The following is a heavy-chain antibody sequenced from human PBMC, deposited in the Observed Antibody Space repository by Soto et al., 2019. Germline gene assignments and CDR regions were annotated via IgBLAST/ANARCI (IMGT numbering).Heavy chain of an antibody. CDR2: INPNSGGT. D-gene: IGHD2-2*02. V-gene: IGHV1-2*04. Sequence: ASVKVSCKASGYTFTGYYMHWVRQAPGQGLERMGWINPNSGGTNYAQKFQGWVTMTRDTSISTAYMELSRLRSDDTAVYYCVIVPLFCSSTSCYMYYYYMDVWGKGTTVTVSS. CDR1: GYTFTGYY. J-gene: IGHJ6*03. CDR3: VIVPLFCSSTSCYMYYYYMDV.